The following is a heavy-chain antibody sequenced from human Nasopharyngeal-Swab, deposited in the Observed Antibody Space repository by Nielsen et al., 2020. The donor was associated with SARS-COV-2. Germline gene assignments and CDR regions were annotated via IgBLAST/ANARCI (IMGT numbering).Heavy chain of an antibody. CDR1: GGSFSGYY. CDR2: INHSGSI. J-gene: IGHJ4*02. D-gene: IGHD1-20*01. CDR3: ARGRGITVTTPSPVFDY. V-gene: IGHV4-34*01. Sequence: SETLSLTCAAYGGSFSGYYWSWIRQSPGKGLEWIGEINHSGSINYNLSLKSRATISVETSKNQFSLKLSSVTAADTAVYYCARGRGITVTTPSPVFDYWGQGTLVTVSS.